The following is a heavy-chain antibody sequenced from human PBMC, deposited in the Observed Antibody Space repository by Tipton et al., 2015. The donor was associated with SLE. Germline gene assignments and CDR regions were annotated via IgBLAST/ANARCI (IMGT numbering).Heavy chain of an antibody. V-gene: IGHV4-34*01. D-gene: IGHD3-10*01. Sequence: TLSLTCAVYGRSFSGYYWSWIRQPPGKGLEWIGEINHSGSTNYNPSLKSRVTISVDTSKNQFSLKLSSVTAADTAVYYCARELRAGYFDYWGQGTLVTVSS. CDR2: INHSGST. J-gene: IGHJ4*02. CDR3: ARELRAGYFDY. CDR1: GRSFSGYY.